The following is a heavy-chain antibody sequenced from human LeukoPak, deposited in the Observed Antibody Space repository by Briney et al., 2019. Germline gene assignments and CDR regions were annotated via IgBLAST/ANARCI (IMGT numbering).Heavy chain of an antibody. CDR1: GGSFSGYY. CDR2: INHSGST. V-gene: IGHV4-34*01. D-gene: IGHD6-6*01. CDR3: ARLRFEYSSSSGRYNWFDP. Sequence: RSSETLSLTCAVYGGSFSGYYWSWIRQPPGKGLEWIGEINHSGSTNYNPSLKSRVTISVDTSKNQFSLKLSSVTAADTAVYYCARLRFEYSSSSGRYNWFDPWGQGTLVTVSS. J-gene: IGHJ5*02.